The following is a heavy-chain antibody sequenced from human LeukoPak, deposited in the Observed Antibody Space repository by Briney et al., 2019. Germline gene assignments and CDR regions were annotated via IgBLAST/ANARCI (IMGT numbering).Heavy chain of an antibody. D-gene: IGHD6-19*01. V-gene: IGHV1-2*02. CDR1: GYTFTGYY. J-gene: IGHJ5*02. CDR2: INPNSGGT. CDR3: ARLPGYSSGWATNWFDP. Sequence: GASVKVSCKASGYTFTGYYMHWVRQAPGQGLEWMGWINPNSGGTNYAQKFQGRVTMTRDTSISTAYMELSRLRSDDTAVYYCARLPGYSSGWATNWFDPWGQGILVTVSS.